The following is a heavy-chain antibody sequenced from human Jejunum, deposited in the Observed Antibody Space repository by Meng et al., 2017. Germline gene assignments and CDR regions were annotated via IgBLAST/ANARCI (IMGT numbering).Heavy chain of an antibody. CDR3: ARAYCTDVSCHDFFDS. J-gene: IGHJ4*02. Sequence: QVQLERAAAGLVKPSGTLSLTRASSGASISRTNWWSWVPQPPGKGLEWIGKIDPSESTHYNPSLKGRVTISADRSKNQFSLRLTSVTAADTAIYYCARAYCTDVSCHDFFDSWGQGTLVTVSS. D-gene: IGHD2-8*01. CDR2: IDPSEST. CDR1: GASISRTNW. V-gene: IGHV4-4*02.